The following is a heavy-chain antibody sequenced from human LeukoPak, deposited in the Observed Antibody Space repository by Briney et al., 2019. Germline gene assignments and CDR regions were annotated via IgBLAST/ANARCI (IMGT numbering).Heavy chain of an antibody. CDR2: IIPVFTTA. J-gene: IGHJ3*02. D-gene: IGHD2-15*01. CDR1: GGTFSSFA. Sequence: ASVKVSCKTSGGTFSSFAITWVRQAPGRGLEWMGGIIPVFTTADYSQKFQGRVTITADESTSTAYMELSSLRSEDTAVYYCAREGGGVYCSGGSCEFDAFDIWGQGTMVTVSS. CDR3: AREGGGVYCSGGSCEFDAFDI. V-gene: IGHV1-69*13.